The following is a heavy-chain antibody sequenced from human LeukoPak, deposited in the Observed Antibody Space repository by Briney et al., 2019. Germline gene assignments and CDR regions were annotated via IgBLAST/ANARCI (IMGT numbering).Heavy chain of an antibody. J-gene: IGHJ4*02. V-gene: IGHV3-74*01. CDR1: GFTFSTYW. Sequence: PGGSLRLSCAASGFTFSTYWMHWVRQAPGKGLVWVSRINSDGFTTNYADSVKGRFTISRDNAKNTPYLQMNSLRAEDTAVYYCTSGMSVASTRGYFDYWGQGTLVTVSS. CDR2: INSDGFTT. CDR3: TSGMSVASTRGYFDY. D-gene: IGHD6-19*01.